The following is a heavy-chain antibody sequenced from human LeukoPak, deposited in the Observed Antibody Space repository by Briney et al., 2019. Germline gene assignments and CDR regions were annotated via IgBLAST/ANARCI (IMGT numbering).Heavy chain of an antibody. Sequence: GGSLRLSCAASGFNFNKYDMTWARQAPGKGLEWVSTITGKSDKTYYTDSVKGRFVTSRDNSKDTLYLQMNSLRAEDTALYYCAKGGWLDDLGQGALVTVSS. CDR2: ITGKSDKT. V-gene: IGHV3-23*01. CDR1: GFNFNKYD. CDR3: AKGGWLDD. D-gene: IGHD6-19*01. J-gene: IGHJ4*02.